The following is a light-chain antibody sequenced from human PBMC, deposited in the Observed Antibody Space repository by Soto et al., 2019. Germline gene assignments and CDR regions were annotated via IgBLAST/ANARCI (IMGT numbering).Light chain of an antibody. V-gene: IGKV1-33*01. CDR3: QQSYSTPRT. J-gene: IGKJ1*01. CDR2: DAT. CDR1: QDINNY. Sequence: QMTPSPSSRAAPLVDMVITCCQASQDINNYLNWYQQKPGKAPKLLIFDATNMDTGVPSRFSGGGSRTHFSFTISSLQPEDFATYYCQQSYSTPRTFGQGTKVDIK.